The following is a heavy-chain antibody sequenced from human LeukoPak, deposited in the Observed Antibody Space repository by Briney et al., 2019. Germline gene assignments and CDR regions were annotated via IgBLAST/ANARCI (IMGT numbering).Heavy chain of an antibody. V-gene: IGHV4-59*01. Sequence: PSETLSLTCTVSGGSLSSYYWSWIRQPPGKGLEWVGFIFYTGSTNYNPSLKSRVTISVDTSKNQFSLKLSSVTAADTAVYYCARDPGVPAATNYYMDVWGKGTTVTVSS. D-gene: IGHD2-2*01. CDR1: GGSLSSYY. CDR2: IFYTGST. CDR3: ARDPGVPAATNYYMDV. J-gene: IGHJ6*03.